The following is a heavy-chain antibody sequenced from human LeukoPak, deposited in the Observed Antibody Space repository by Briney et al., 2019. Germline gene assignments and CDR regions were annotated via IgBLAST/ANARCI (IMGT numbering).Heavy chain of an antibody. CDR2: ISYDGSNK. CDR3: AKAPVTTCSGAYCYPFDY. CDR1: GFTFSNYG. Sequence: PGGSLRLSCAASGFTFSNYGMHWVRQAPGKGLEWVAVISYDGSNKYYADSVKGRFTISRDSSKNTLYLQMNRLRAEDAAVYYCAKAPVTTCSGAYCYPFDYWGQGTLVTVSS. D-gene: IGHD2-21*01. V-gene: IGHV3-30*18. J-gene: IGHJ4*02.